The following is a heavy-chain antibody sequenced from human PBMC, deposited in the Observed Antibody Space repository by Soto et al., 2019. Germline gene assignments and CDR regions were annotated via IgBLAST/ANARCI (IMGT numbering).Heavy chain of an antibody. J-gene: IGHJ5*02. D-gene: IGHD3-9*01. CDR1: GYTFTSYD. CDR3: ARRLYDILTGYPPGGFDP. V-gene: IGHV1-8*01. CDR2: MNPNSGNT. Sequence: ASVKVSCKASGYTFTSYDINWVRQATGQGLEWMGWMNPNSGNTGYAQKFQGRVTMTRNTSISTAYMELSSLRSEDTAVYYCARRLYDILTGYPPGGFDPWGQGTLVTVSS.